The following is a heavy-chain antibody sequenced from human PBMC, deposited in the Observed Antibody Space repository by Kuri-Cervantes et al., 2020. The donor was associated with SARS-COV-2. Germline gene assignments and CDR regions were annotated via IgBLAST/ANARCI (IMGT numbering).Heavy chain of an antibody. Sequence: GSLRLSCTVSGGSISSTYWSWIRQPPGKGLEWIGYIYYSGSTNYNPSLKSRVTISVDASKNQYSLKLSSVTAADTAVYYCAIVPPIVVVPAAKPGYHYYYYGMDVWGQGTTVTVSS. CDR2: IYYSGST. D-gene: IGHD2-2*01. J-gene: IGHJ6*02. V-gene: IGHV4-59*01. CDR1: GGSISSTY. CDR3: AIVPPIVVVPAAKPGYHYYYYGMDV.